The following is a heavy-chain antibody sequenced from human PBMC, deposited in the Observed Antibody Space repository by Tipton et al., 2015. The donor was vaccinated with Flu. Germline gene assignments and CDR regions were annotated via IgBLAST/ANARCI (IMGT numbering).Heavy chain of an antibody. D-gene: IGHD5-24*01. CDR3: ARDVDGYNGHDY. CDR1: GGSISGYY. CDR2: IYYSGST. J-gene: IGHJ4*02. V-gene: IGHV4-59*12. Sequence: TLSLTCTVSGGSISGYYWTWIRQPPGKGLEWIGYIYYSGSTNYNPSLKSRVTISVDTSKNQFSLKLDSVTAADTAVYYCARDVDGYNGHDYWGQGALVTVSS.